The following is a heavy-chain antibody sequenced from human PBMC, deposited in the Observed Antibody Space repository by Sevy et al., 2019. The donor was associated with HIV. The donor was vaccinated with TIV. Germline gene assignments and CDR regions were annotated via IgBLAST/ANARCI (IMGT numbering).Heavy chain of an antibody. J-gene: IGHJ3*02. CDR3: AKDKYSSSSGRGAFDI. V-gene: IGHV3-23*01. CDR1: GFTFSSYA. D-gene: IGHD6-6*01. CDR2: ISGRGGST. Sequence: GGSLRLSCAASGFTFSSYAMSWVRQAPGKGLEWVSAISGRGGSTYYADSVKGRFTISRDNSKNTLYLQMNSLRAEDTAVYYCAKDKYSSSSGRGAFDIWGQGTMVTVSS.